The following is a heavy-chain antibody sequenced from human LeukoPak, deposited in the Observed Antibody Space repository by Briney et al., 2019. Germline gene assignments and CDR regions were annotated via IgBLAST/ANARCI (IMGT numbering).Heavy chain of an antibody. CDR2: IYPGVSDT. CDR3: ARRFYDSSGYYLDY. D-gene: IGHD3-22*01. V-gene: IGHV5-51*01. J-gene: IGHJ4*02. Sequence: GESLKISCKGSGDSFTSYLIGWVRQMPGKSLEWMGLIYPGVSDTRYSPSFQGQVTISADKSTSTAYQQWSSLKASDTAMYYCARRFYDSSGYYLDYWGQGTLVTDSS. CDR1: GDSFTSYL.